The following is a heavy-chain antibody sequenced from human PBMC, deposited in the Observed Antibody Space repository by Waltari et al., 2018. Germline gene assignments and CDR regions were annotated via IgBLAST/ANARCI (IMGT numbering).Heavy chain of an antibody. D-gene: IGHD3-3*01. V-gene: IGHV4-34*01. CDR1: GGSFSGYY. Sequence: QVQLQQWGAGLLKPSETLSLTCAVYGGSFSGYYWSWIRQPPGKGLEWIGEINHSGSTTSNPYLKSRVTRSVGTAKNQFSLKLGSVTAADTAVYYCATGGTIFGVVIPRDWGQGTLVTVSS. CDR2: INHSGST. CDR3: ATGGTIFGVVIPRD. J-gene: IGHJ4*02.